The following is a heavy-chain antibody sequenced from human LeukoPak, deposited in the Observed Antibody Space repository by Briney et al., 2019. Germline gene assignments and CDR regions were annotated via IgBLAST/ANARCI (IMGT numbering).Heavy chain of an antibody. D-gene: IGHD1-7*01. CDR1: GFIFSSYA. V-gene: IGHV3-53*01. CDR3: ARDSWPITGTTPWFDP. CDR2: IYSGGST. Sequence: GGSLRLSCAASGFIFSSYAMSWVRQAPGKGLEWVSVIYSGGSTYYADSVKGRFTISRDNSKNTLYLQMNSLRAEDTAVYYCARDSWPITGTTPWFDPWGQGTLVTVSS. J-gene: IGHJ5*02.